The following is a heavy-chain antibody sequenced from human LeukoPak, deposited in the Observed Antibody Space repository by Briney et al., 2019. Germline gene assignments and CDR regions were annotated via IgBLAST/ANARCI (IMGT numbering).Heavy chain of an antibody. J-gene: IGHJ4*02. CDR1: GFTFSDYY. D-gene: IGHD3-10*01. Sequence: GGSLRLSCAASGFTFSDYYMSWIRQAPGRGLEWVSYISGGGSTIYYADSVKGRFTISRDNSKNTLYLQMNTLRAEDAAVYYCAKGAGGSYGLYYFDYWGQGALVTVSS. CDR3: AKGAGGSYGLYYFDY. CDR2: ISGGGSTI. V-gene: IGHV3-11*01.